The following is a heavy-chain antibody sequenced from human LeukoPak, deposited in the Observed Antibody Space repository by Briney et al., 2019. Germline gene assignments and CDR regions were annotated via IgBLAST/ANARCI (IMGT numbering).Heavy chain of an antibody. V-gene: IGHV4-59*01. D-gene: IGHD3-22*01. CDR2: IYYSGST. Sequence: KTPETLSLTCTVSGGSISSYYWSWIRQPPGKGLEWIGYIYYSGSTNYNPSLKSRVTISVDTSKNQFSLRLSSVTAADTAVYYCARGGVTSGYYGWGQGTLVTVSS. CDR1: GGSISSYY. J-gene: IGHJ4*02. CDR3: ARGGVTSGYYG.